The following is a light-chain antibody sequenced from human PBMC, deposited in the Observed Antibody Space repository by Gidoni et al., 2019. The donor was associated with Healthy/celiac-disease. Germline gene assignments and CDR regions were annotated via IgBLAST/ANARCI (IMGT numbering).Light chain of an antibody. J-gene: IGLJ2*01. CDR1: NIGSKN. V-gene: IGLV3-9*01. CDR2: RDS. CDR3: QVWDSSTENVV. Sequence: SYELTQPLSVSVALGQTARITCGGNNIGSKNVHWYQQKPGQAPVLVIYRDSNRPSGIPERFAGSNSRNTATLTISRAQAGDEADYYCQVWDSSTENVVFGGGTKLTVL.